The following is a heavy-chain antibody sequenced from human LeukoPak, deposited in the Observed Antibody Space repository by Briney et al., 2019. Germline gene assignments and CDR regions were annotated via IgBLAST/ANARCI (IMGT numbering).Heavy chain of an antibody. J-gene: IGHJ4*02. CDR1: GYSISSGYY. D-gene: IGHD6-19*01. CDR2: IYYNVNT. Sequence: SETLSLTCTVSGYSISSGYYWAWIRQPPGKGLEWIGSIYYNVNTYYNPSLKSRVTISVDSSKNQFSLKLSSVTAADTAVYYCARGKQWLVPIDYWGQGTLVTVSS. V-gene: IGHV4-38-2*02. CDR3: ARGKQWLVPIDY.